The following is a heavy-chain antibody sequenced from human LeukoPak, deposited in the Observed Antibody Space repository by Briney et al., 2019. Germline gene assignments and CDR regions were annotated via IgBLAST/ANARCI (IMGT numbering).Heavy chain of an antibody. V-gene: IGHV1-69*04. D-gene: IGHD1-26*01. Sequence: SVKVSCKASVGTFSSYAISWVRQAPGQGLEWMGRIIPIRGIANYAQKLQGRVTITADKSTSTAYMELSRLRSEDTAVYYCARGSGRYGALYYYYGMDVWGQGTTVTVSS. CDR3: ARGSGRYGALYYYYGMDV. CDR2: IIPIRGIA. J-gene: IGHJ6*02. CDR1: VGTFSSYA.